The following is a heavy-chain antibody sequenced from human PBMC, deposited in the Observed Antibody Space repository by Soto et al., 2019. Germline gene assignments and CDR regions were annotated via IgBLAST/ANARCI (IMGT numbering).Heavy chain of an antibody. CDR1: GFSLSTSGVG. CDR3: AHSTRSYGYLVPQKYYFDY. J-gene: IGHJ4*02. D-gene: IGHD5-18*01. V-gene: IGHV2-5*02. Sequence: SGPTLVNPTQTLTLTCTFSGFSLSTSGVGVGWIRQPPGKALEWLALIYWDDDKRYSPSLKSRLTITKDTSKNQVVLTMTNMDPVDTATYYCAHSTRSYGYLVPQKYYFDYWGQGTLVTVSS. CDR2: IYWDDDK.